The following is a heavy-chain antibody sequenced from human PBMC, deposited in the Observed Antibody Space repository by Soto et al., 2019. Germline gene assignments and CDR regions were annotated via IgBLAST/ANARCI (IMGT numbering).Heavy chain of an antibody. CDR2: IYYSGST. J-gene: IGHJ4*02. V-gene: IGHV4-30-4*01. CDR1: GGSISSGDYY. Sequence: PSETLSLTCTVSGGSISSGDYYWSWIRQPQGKGLEWIGYIYYSGSTYYNPSLKSRVTISVDTSKNQFSLKLSSVTAADTAVYYCAASSDYVWGSYRSIDYWGQGTLVTVSS. D-gene: IGHD3-16*02. CDR3: AASSDYVWGSYRSIDY.